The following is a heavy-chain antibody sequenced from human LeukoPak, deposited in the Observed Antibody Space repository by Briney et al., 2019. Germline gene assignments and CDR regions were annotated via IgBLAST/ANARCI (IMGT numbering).Heavy chain of an antibody. CDR3: ARVTGRSSSGWKRYYFDY. J-gene: IGHJ4*02. CDR1: GGTFSSYG. Sequence: ASVKVSCEASGGTFSSYGISWVRQAPGQGLEWMGWMNPNSGNTGYAQKFQGRVTMTRNTSISTAYMELSSLRSEDTAVYYCARVTGRSSSGWKRYYFDYWGQGTLVTVSS. CDR2: MNPNSGNT. D-gene: IGHD6-19*01. V-gene: IGHV1-8*02.